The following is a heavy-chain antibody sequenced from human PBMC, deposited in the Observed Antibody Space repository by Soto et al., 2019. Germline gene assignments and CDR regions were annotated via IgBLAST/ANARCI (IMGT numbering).Heavy chain of an antibody. J-gene: IGHJ4*02. Sequence: GSLRFSCTTSGLAFSTYWMAWVRQAPGKGLEWVGNTKPDETETYYADSVEGRFTISRDNAKSSLYLQMDSLRVEDTAVYYCATIGDVTFHYWGQGT. V-gene: IGHV3-7*02. CDR2: TKPDETET. CDR3: ATIGDVTFHY. CDR1: GLAFSTYW. D-gene: IGHD4-4*01.